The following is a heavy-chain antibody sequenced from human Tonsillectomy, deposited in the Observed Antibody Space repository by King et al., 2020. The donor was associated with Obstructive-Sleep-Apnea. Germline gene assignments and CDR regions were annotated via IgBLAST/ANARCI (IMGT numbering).Heavy chain of an antibody. D-gene: IGHD3-3*01. CDR1: GYTFTSYG. CDR3: ARDPFVYDFWSGYRNWFDP. CDR2: ISAYNGNT. Sequence: QLVQSGAEVKKPGASVKVSCKASGYTFTSYGISWVRQAPGQGLEWMGWISAYNGNTNYAQKLQGRVTVTTDTSTSTAYMELRSLRSDDTAVYYCARDPFVYDFWSGYRNWFDPWGQGTLVTVSS. V-gene: IGHV1-18*04. J-gene: IGHJ5*02.